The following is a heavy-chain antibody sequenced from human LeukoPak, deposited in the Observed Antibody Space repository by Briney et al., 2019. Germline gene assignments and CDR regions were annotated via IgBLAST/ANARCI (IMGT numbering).Heavy chain of an antibody. CDR2: IFYSGST. CDR3: PTTPALAVAGTLDPKE. Sequence: KPSETLSLTCTVSGGSISSSSYYWGWIRQSPGKGLEWIGSIFYSGSTYYNPSLKSRVTISIDTSENQFSLRLSSVTAADTAVYYCPTTPALAVAGTLDPKEWGQGTLVTVSS. V-gene: IGHV4-39*01. J-gene: IGHJ4*02. CDR1: GGSISSSSYY. D-gene: IGHD6-19*01.